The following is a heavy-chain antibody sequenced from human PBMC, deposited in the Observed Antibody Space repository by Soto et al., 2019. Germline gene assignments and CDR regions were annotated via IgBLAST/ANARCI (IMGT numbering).Heavy chain of an antibody. CDR1: GFTFSNAW. Sequence: GGSLRLSCGASGFTFSNAWMIWVRQAPGKGLEWVGRIKSKTDGGATDYAAPVKGRFTISRDDSKNTLYLQMNSLKTEDTAVYYCTTDILRTYYYDSSGYYYFDYWGQGTLVTVSS. V-gene: IGHV3-15*01. CDR2: IKSKTDGGAT. D-gene: IGHD3-22*01. CDR3: TTDILRTYYYDSSGYYYFDY. J-gene: IGHJ4*02.